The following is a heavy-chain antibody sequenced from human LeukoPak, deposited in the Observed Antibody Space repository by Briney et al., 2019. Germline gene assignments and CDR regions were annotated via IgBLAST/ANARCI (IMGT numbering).Heavy chain of an antibody. CDR1: GFTFSSYV. CDR2: ISGSGGTT. J-gene: IGHJ4*02. D-gene: IGHD2-15*01. V-gene: IGHV3-23*01. CDR3: AKSGSGGSID. Sequence: QPGGSLRLSCAASGFTFSSYVMSWVRQAPGKGLEWVPGISGSGGTTYYADSVKGRFTISRDNSKNTLYLQLNSLRAEDTAVYYCAKSGSGGSIDWGQGSLVTVSS.